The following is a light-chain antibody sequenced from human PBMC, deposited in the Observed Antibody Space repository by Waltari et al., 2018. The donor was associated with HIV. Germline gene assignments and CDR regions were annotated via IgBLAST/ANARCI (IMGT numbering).Light chain of an antibody. J-gene: IGKJ4*01. CDR2: LGS. CDR3: METLQTPRLT. V-gene: IGKV2-28*01. CDR1: QSLLHTNGYNY. Sequence: DIVLTQSPLSLPVTPGEPASISCRSSQSLLHTNGYNYLDWYLQKPGQSPQLLIYLGSNRASGVPDRFSGSGSGTDFTLKISRVEAEDVGFYYCMETLQTPRLTFGGGTKVEIK.